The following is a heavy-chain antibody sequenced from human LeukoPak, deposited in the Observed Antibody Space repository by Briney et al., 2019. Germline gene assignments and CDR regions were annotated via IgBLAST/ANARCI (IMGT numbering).Heavy chain of an antibody. D-gene: IGHD3-22*01. CDR3: ARVTTGGYYNC. V-gene: IGHV4-61*02. Sequence: KPSETLSLTCTVSGGSISSGSYYWSWIRQPAGKGLEWIGRIYTSGSTYYNPSLKSRVTISVDTSKNQFSLKLSSVTAADTAVYYCARVTTGGYYNCWGQGTLVTVSS. J-gene: IGHJ4*02. CDR1: GGSISSGSYY. CDR2: IYTSGST.